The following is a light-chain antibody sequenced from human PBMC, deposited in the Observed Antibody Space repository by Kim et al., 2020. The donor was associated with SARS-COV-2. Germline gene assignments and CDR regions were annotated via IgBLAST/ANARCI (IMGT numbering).Light chain of an antibody. CDR3: NSRDSNDNVV. CDR2: GKN. Sequence: VAVGQTVRSTCKGDSLKSYYATWYQQKPRQAPILVIYGKNNRPSGIPDRFSGSSSGNTASLTITGTQAGDEADYYCNSRDSNDNVVFGGGTQLTVL. V-gene: IGLV3-19*01. CDR1: SLKSYY. J-gene: IGLJ2*01.